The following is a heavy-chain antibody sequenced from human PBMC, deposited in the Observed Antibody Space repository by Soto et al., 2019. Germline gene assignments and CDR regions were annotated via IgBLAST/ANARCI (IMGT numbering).Heavy chain of an antibody. J-gene: IGHJ4*02. D-gene: IGHD3-10*01. Sequence: SVKVSCKASGGTFSSYAISWVRQAPGQGLEWMGGIIPIFGTANYAQKFQGRVTITADKSTSTAYMELSSLRSEDTAVYYCARNPQNYYGSETWGQGTLVTVSS. CDR1: GGTFSSYA. V-gene: IGHV1-69*06. CDR2: IIPIFGTA. CDR3: ARNPQNYYGSET.